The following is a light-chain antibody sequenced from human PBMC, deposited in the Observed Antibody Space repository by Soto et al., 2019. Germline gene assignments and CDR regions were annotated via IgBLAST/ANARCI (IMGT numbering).Light chain of an antibody. V-gene: IGLV2-8*01. Sequence: QSALTQPPSASGSPGQSVTISCTGTSNDVGGSNYVSWYQQHPGKAPKLIIYDVNKRPSGVPDRFSASKSGNTASLTVSGLQPEDEADYYCGSCASSNNVLFGGGTKLTVL. CDR1: SNDVGGSNY. CDR2: DVN. J-gene: IGLJ3*02. CDR3: GSCASSNNVL.